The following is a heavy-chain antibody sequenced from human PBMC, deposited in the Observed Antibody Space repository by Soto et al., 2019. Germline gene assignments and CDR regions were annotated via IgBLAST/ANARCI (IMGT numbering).Heavy chain of an antibody. D-gene: IGHD6-13*01. CDR3: GRDAYSSSWPDAFDI. Sequence: PGGSLRLCCAACGVTVSSNYMSWVRQAPGKGLEWVSVIYSGGTIYYADSVKGRFTISRDNAKNSLYLQMNSLRDEDTAVYYCGRDAYSSSWPDAFDIWGQGTMVTVSS. CDR2: IYSGGTI. CDR1: GVTVSSNY. J-gene: IGHJ3*02. V-gene: IGHV3-53*01.